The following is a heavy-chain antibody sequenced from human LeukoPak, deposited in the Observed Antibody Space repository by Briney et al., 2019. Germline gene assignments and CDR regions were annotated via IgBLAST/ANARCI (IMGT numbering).Heavy chain of an antibody. CDR1: GFTVSSNY. Sequence: TGGSLRLSCAASGFTVSSNYMSWVRQAPGKGLEWVSVIYSGGRTYYADSVKGRFTISRDNSKNTLYLQMNSLRAEDTAVYYCARLSKLEPDGVFDYWARKPWSSSPQ. CDR2: IYSGGRT. D-gene: IGHD1-1*01. CDR3: ARLSKLEPDGVFDY. V-gene: IGHV3-53*01. J-gene: IGHJ4*02.